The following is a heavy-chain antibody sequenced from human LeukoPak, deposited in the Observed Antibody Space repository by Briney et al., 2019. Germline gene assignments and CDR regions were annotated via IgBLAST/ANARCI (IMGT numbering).Heavy chain of an antibody. V-gene: IGHV3-64*04. D-gene: IGHD3-9*01. CDR1: GFTFNSCA. J-gene: IGHJ4*02. CDR2: ISSNGDST. Sequence: GGSLRLSCSASGFTFNSCAMHWVRQAPGKGLESVSAISSNGDSTYYAASVKGRFTISRDNSENTLYLQMNSLRAEDTAVYYCARGHYDILTGYLPPYYFDYWGQGTLVTVSS. CDR3: ARGHYDILTGYLPPYYFDY.